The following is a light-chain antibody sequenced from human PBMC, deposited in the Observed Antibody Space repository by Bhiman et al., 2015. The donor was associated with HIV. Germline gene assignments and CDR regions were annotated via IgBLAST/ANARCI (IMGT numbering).Light chain of an antibody. Sequence: QSVLTQPPSVSGAPGQRVTISCTGSSSNIGAGYDVHWYQQLPGTAPELLIYDNNNRPSGVPDRFSGSKSGTSASLAITGLQADDESDYYCQSYDSSLSHVFGTATRVTVL. V-gene: IGLV1-40*01. CDR3: QSYDSSLSHV. J-gene: IGLJ1*01. CDR1: SSNIGAGYD. CDR2: DNN.